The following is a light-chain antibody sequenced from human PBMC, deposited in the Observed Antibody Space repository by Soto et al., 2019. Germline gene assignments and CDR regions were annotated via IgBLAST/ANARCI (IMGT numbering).Light chain of an antibody. CDR1: RSDVGGYNY. CDR2: EVF. J-gene: IGLJ3*02. CDR3: CSYTTTRTFV. Sequence: QSALTQPTSVSGSPGQSITISCTGSRSDVGGYNYVSWYQQHPGKVPNLVIYEVFRRPSGISDRFPGSKSGNTASLTISGLQAEYEADYDCCSYTTTRTFVFGGGTQLTVL. V-gene: IGLV2-14*03.